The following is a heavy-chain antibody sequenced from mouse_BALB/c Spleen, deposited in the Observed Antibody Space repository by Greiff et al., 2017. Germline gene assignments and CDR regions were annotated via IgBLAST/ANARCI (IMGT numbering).Heavy chain of an antibody. D-gene: IGHD2-1*01. CDR2: IYPGDGST. CDR1: GYTFTSYY. J-gene: IGHJ4*01. V-gene: IGHV1S56*01. Sequence: VQLQQSGPELVKPGASVKMSCKASGYTFTSYYIHWVKQRPGQGLEWIGWIYPGDGSTKYNEKFKGKTTLTADKSSSTAYMLLSSLTSEDSAIYFCARNKGNYGFYAMDYWGQGTSVTVSS. CDR3: ARNKGNYGFYAMDY.